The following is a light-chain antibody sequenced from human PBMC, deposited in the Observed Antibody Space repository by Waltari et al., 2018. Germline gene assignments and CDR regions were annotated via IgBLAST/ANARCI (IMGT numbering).Light chain of an antibody. Sequence: QSALTQPASVSGSPGQSITISCYGTSSDIGFYNYVSWYQQHPGKAPKRIIYDVSQRPSGVSDRFAGSKSGNTASLTISGLQAEDEADYYCNSYTGSSSWVFGGGTKVTVL. J-gene: IGLJ3*02. CDR1: SSDIGFYNY. CDR3: NSYTGSSSWV. CDR2: DVS. V-gene: IGLV2-14*01.